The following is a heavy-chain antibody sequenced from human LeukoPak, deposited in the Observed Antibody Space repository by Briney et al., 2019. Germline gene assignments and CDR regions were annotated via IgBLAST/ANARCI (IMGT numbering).Heavy chain of an antibody. CDR2: ISAYNGNT. CDR3: ARDHSWEQLVSRRGGVGDY. J-gene: IGHJ4*02. V-gene: IGHV1-18*04. D-gene: IGHD6-6*01. Sequence: GASVKVSCKASGYTFTGYYIHWVRQAPGQGLEWMGWISAYNGNTNYAQKLQGRVTMTTDTSTSTAYMELRSLRSDDTAVYYCARDHSWEQLVSRRGGVGDYWGQGTLVTVPS. CDR1: GYTFTGYY.